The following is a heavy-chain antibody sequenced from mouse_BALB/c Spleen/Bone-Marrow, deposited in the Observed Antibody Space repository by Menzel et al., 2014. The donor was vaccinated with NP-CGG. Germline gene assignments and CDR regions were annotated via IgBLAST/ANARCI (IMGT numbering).Heavy chain of an antibody. V-gene: IGHV1-87*01. CDR1: GYTFTSYW. J-gene: IGHJ3*01. Sequence: VQVVESGAELARPGASVKLSCKASGYTFTSYWMEWVKQRPGQGLEWIGAIYPGDGDTRYTQKFKGKATLTADKSSSTAYMQLSSLASEDSAVYYCARGYQRILAYWGQGTLVTVSA. CDR2: IYPGDGDT. CDR3: ARGYQRILAY.